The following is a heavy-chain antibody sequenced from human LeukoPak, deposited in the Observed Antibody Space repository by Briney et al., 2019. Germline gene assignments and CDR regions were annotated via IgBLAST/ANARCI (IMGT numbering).Heavy chain of an antibody. Sequence: ASVKVSCKASGYTFTSYYMHWVRQAPGQGLEWMGIINPSGGSTSYAQKFQGGVTMTRDTSTSTVYMELSSLRSEDTAVYYCAREPREDIVVVPAAPYGMDVWGQGTTVTVSS. CDR2: INPSGGST. D-gene: IGHD2-2*01. V-gene: IGHV1-46*01. CDR3: AREPREDIVVVPAAPYGMDV. J-gene: IGHJ6*02. CDR1: GYTFTSYY.